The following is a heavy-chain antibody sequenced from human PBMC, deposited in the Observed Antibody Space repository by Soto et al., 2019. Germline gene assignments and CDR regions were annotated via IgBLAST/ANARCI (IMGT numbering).Heavy chain of an antibody. Sequence: HPGGSLRLSCAASGFTFSSYAMSWVRQAPGKGLEWVSAISGSGGSTYYADSVKGRFTISRDNSKNTLYLQVNSLRAEDTAVYYCAKAPRLPTPFDYWGQGTLVTVSS. CDR1: GFTFSSYA. J-gene: IGHJ4*02. CDR3: AKAPRLPTPFDY. V-gene: IGHV3-23*01. CDR2: ISGSGGST.